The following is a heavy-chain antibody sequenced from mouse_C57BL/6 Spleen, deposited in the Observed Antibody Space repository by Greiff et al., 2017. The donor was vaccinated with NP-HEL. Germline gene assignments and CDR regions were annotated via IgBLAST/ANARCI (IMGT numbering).Heavy chain of an antibody. D-gene: IGHD1-1*01. CDR2: IDPNSGGT. CDR1: GYTFTSYW. Sequence: QVQLHQPGAELVKPGASVKLSCKASGYTFTSYWMHWVKQRPGRGLEWIGRIDPNSGGTKYNEQFKSKATLTVDKPSSTAYMHLSSLTSDDSAVYYCARHGSSLYYFDYWGQGTTLTVSS. CDR3: ARHGSSLYYFDY. J-gene: IGHJ2*01. V-gene: IGHV1-72*01.